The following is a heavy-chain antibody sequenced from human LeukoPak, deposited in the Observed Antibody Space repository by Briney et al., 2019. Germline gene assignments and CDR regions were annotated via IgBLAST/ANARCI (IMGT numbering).Heavy chain of an antibody. D-gene: IGHD2-15*01. V-gene: IGHV1-2*02. CDR2: INPNSGGT. J-gene: IGHJ4*02. CDR1: GYTFNGHY. Sequence: ASVKVSCKASGYTFNGHYMHWVRQAPGQGLEWMGWINPNSGGTNYAQKFQGRVTMTRDTSISTAYMELSRLRSDDTAVYYCAKAPVTTCRGAFCYPFDYWGLGTLVTVSS. CDR3: AKAPVTTCRGAFCYPFDY.